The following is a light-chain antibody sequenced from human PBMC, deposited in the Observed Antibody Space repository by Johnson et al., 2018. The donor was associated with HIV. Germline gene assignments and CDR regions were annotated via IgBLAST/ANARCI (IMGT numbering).Light chain of an antibody. CDR3: AAWDDTLKGV. CDR1: SSDMGNYA. J-gene: IGLJ1*01. V-gene: IGLV1-41*01. Sequence: QSVLTQPPSVSAAPGQKVTISCSGSSSDMGNYAVSWYQQLPGTAPKLLIYENNQRPSGVPDRFSGSKSGTSASLVISGLQAEDEADYYCAAWDDTLKGVFGTGTKVTVL. CDR2: ENN.